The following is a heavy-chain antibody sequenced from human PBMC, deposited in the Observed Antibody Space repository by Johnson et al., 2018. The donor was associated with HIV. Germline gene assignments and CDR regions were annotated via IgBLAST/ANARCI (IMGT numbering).Heavy chain of an antibody. Sequence: EVQLMESGGGLVQPGRSLRLSCAASGFTFDDYAMHWVRQAPGKGLEWVSGISWNSGSIGYADSVKGRFTISRDNAKNSLYLQMNSLRAEDTALYYCAKATFTRSGALDIWGQGTMVTVSS. CDR3: AKATFTRSGALDI. D-gene: IGHD3-10*01. J-gene: IGHJ3*02. V-gene: IGHV3-9*01. CDR2: ISWNSGSI. CDR1: GFTFDDYA.